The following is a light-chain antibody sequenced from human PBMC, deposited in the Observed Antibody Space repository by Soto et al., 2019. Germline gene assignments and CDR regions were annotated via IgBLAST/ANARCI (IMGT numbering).Light chain of an antibody. CDR1: QSISGW. Sequence: ITCRASQSISGWLACYQQKPRKAPKLLIYEASSLQSGVPSRFSGSGSGTEFTLTISSLQPDDFATYYCQQYDTYPWTFGQGTKVDIK. J-gene: IGKJ1*01. CDR2: EAS. V-gene: IGKV1-5*03. CDR3: QQYDTYPWT.